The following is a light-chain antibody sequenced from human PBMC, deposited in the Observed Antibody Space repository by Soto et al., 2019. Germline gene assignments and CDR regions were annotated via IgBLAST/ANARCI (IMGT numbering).Light chain of an antibody. Sequence: DIQMTQSPSSLSASVGDRISITCRASQSIRNYLNWYQLKPGKAPKLLIYAASSLQSGVPSRVSGSGSGTDFTLTISSLQPDDFATYCCQQSFTTPWTFGQGTKLEIK. CDR3: QQSFTTPWT. J-gene: IGKJ1*01. CDR2: AAS. CDR1: QSIRNY. V-gene: IGKV1-39*01.